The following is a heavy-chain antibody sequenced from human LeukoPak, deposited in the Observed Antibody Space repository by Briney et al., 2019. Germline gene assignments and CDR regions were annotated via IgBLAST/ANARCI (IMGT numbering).Heavy chain of an antibody. CDR3: ATTVYYGSGSYPPLFDY. Sequence: SEALSPTCTVSGGSISSSSYYRGWIRQPPGKGLEWIGSIYYSGSTYYNPSLKSRVTISVDTSKNQFSLKLSSVTAADTAVYYCATTVYYGSGSYPPLFDYWGQGTLVTVSS. V-gene: IGHV4-39*01. CDR2: IYYSGST. D-gene: IGHD3-10*01. J-gene: IGHJ4*02. CDR1: GGSISSSSYY.